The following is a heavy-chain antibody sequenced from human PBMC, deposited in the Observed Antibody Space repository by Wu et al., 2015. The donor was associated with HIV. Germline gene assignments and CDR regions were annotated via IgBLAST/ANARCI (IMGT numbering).Heavy chain of an antibody. CDR2: IYYNGIT. V-gene: IGHV4-31*03. J-gene: IGHJ3*02. D-gene: IGHD5-24*01. CDR1: GDSISSGGYY. Sequence: QVQLQESGPGLVKPSQTLSLTCTVSGDSISSGGYYWNWIRQPPGKGLEWMAYIYYNGITSYNPSLRSRVSMTVDTSRNQFSLNLTSVTAADTAVYYCARGRRADAFDIWGQGTMVTVSS. CDR3: ARGRRADAFDI.